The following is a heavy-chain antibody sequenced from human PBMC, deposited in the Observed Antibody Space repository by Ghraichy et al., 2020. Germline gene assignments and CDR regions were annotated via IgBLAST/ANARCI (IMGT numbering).Heavy chain of an antibody. CDR3: AKDFDGDYLGDY. J-gene: IGHJ4*02. V-gene: IGHV3-23*01. CDR2: ITSGGIT. CDR1: GFSFSNYA. Sequence: ETLSLTCAASGFSFSNYAMTWARQAPGKGLEWVSDITSGGITYYTDSVKGRFTISRDNSKNMLFLQMNSLRAEDTAVYYCAKDFDGDYLGDYWGQGTLVTVSS. D-gene: IGHD4-17*01.